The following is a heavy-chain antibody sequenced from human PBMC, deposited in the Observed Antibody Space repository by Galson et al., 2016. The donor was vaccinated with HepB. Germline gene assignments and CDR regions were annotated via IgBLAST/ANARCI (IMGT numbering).Heavy chain of an antibody. D-gene: IGHD1-26*01. CDR1: GFTFKTYG. Sequence: SLRLSCAASGFTFKTYGMHWVRQAPGKGLEWVALIWFDGSHESYAESVNGRFTISRDNSMSTLYLQMNSLRVDDSAVYFCAREGGIVGASMPDYWGQGTQVTVSS. J-gene: IGHJ4*02. CDR3: AREGGIVGASMPDY. V-gene: IGHV3-33*01. CDR2: IWFDGSHE.